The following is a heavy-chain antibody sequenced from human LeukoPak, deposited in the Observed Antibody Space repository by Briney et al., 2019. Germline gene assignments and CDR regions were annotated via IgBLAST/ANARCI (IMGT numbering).Heavy chain of an antibody. CDR1: GYSFSVYY. CDR2: ILPHSGDT. D-gene: IGHD2-2*01. J-gene: IGHJ4*02. Sequence: ASVKVSCKASGYSFSVYYIQWLRQVPGEGLEWVGWILPHSGDTYYAQKFRGRVTMTTDTSINTAYMEPSRLKSDDTGIYFCARPPRDLVSAAPFDYWGQGTLVAVSS. V-gene: IGHV1-2*02. CDR3: ARPPRDLVSAAPFDY.